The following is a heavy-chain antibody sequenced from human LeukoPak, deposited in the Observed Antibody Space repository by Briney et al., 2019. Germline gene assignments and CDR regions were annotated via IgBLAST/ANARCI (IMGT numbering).Heavy chain of an antibody. J-gene: IGHJ4*02. CDR3: AKNNGGSYYHFDY. D-gene: IGHD1-26*01. V-gene: IGHV3-30*02. CDR2: IRYDGSNK. Sequence: PGGSLRLSCAASGFTFSSYGMHWLRQAPGKGLEWVAFIRYDGSNKYYADSVKGRFTISRDNSKNTLYLQMNSLRDEDTAVYYCAKNNGGSYYHFDYWGQGTLVTVSS. CDR1: GFTFSSYG.